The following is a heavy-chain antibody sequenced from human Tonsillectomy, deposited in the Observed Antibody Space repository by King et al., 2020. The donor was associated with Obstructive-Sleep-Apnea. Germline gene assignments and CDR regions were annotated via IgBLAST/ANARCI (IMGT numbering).Heavy chain of an antibody. D-gene: IGHD3-16*01. CDR2: ISSSTSTI. V-gene: IGHV3-48*04. CDR3: ATGGPDAFDF. J-gene: IGHJ3*01. CDR1: GITCSSYS. Sequence: QLVQSGGGLVQPGGSLRLSCAASGITCSSYSMNWVRQAPGKGLEWVSYISSSTSTIYYADPVKGRFTISRDNAKNSLYLQMNSLRAEDTAVYYCATGGPDAFDFWGRGTMVTVSS.